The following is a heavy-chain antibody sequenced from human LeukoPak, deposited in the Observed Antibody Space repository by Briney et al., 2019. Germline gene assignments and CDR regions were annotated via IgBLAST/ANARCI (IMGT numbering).Heavy chain of an antibody. CDR2: INGGIT. Sequence: GGSLRLSCAASGFTFKNYPMSWIRQPPGKGLEWVSGINGGITYYADSVKGRFTISRDNSKNTLYLQMNSLRAEDTAVYYCARDDCTSNNCPAGFDPCGQGTLVSVSS. J-gene: IGHJ5*02. D-gene: IGHD1-20*01. V-gene: IGHV3-23*01. CDR1: GFTFKNYP. CDR3: ARDDCTSNNCPAGFDP.